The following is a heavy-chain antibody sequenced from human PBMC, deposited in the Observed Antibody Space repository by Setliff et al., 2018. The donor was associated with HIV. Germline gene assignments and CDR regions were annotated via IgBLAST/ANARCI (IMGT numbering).Heavy chain of an antibody. CDR3: ARGQFRLRPDSLDL. D-gene: IGHD2-21*01. Sequence: GGSLRLSCAASGFTFSSYSMNWVRQAPGKGLEWVSSISSSSSYIYYADSVKGRFTISRDNAKNSLYLQMNSLRAEDTAVYYCARGQFRLRPDSLDLWGQGTLVTVSS. CDR2: ISSSSSYI. CDR1: GFTFSSYS. J-gene: IGHJ3*01. V-gene: IGHV3-21*01.